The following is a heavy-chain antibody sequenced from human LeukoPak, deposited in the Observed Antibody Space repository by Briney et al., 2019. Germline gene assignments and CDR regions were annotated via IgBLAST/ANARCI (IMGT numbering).Heavy chain of an antibody. CDR1: GYSISSGYY. CDR2: IYHSGST. D-gene: IGHD1-26*01. V-gene: IGHV4-38-2*02. Sequence: SETLSLTCTVSGYSISSGYYWGWIRQPPGKGLEWIGSIYHSGSTYYNPSLKSRVTISVDTSKNQFSLKLTSVTAADTAVYYCVRDQGWEIMVYYFDSWGQGTLVTVSS. CDR3: VRDQGWEIMVYYFDS. J-gene: IGHJ4*02.